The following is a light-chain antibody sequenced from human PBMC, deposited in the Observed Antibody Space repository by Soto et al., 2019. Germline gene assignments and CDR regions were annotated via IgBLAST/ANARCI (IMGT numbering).Light chain of an antibody. J-gene: IGKJ5*01. V-gene: IGKV1-13*02. CDR3: QQFNSYLIT. Sequence: AIQVTPSPSSLSASVGDRVTITCRASQGISSALAWYQQKPGKAPKLLIYDASSLESGVPSRFSGSGSGTDFTLTISSLQPEDFATYYCQQFNSYLITFGQGTRLEIK. CDR2: DAS. CDR1: QGISSA.